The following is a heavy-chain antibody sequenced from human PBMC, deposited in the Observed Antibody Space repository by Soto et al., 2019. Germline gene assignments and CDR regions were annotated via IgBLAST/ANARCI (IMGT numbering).Heavy chain of an antibody. CDR1: GGTFSSYA. V-gene: IGHV1-69*06. CDR3: ARDTYYYDSSGYYPPRGFDP. CDR2: IIPIFGTA. J-gene: IGHJ5*02. Sequence: SVKVSCKASGGTFSSYAISWVRQAPGQGLEWMGGIIPIFGTANYAQKFQGRVTITADKSTSAAYMELSSLRSEDTAVYYCARDTYYYDSSGYYPPRGFDPWGQGTLVTVSS. D-gene: IGHD3-22*01.